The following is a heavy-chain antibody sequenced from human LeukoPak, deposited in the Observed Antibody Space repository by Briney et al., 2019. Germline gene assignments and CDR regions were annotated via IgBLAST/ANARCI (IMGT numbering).Heavy chain of an antibody. Sequence: GGSLRLSCAASDFSFITYAMSWVRQAPGKGLEWVSVIYSGGSTYYADSVKGRFTISRDNSKNTLYLQMNSLRAEDTAVYYCASPIAAAGPETFDYWGQGTLVTVSS. CDR2: IYSGGST. D-gene: IGHD6-13*01. J-gene: IGHJ4*02. V-gene: IGHV3-66*01. CDR3: ASPIAAAGPETFDY. CDR1: DFSFITYA.